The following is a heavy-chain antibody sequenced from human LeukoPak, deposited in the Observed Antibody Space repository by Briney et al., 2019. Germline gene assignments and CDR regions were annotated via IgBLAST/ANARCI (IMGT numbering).Heavy chain of an antibody. Sequence: GRSLRLSCAASGFTFSSYAMHWVRQAPGKGLEWVGRTRNKANSYTTEYAASVKGRFTISRDDSKNSLYLQMNSLKTEDTAVYYCARGRYYDFWSGYYNYYYYYMDVWGKGTTVTVSS. CDR3: ARGRYYDFWSGYYNYYYYYMDV. D-gene: IGHD3-3*01. CDR1: GFTFSSYA. J-gene: IGHJ6*03. V-gene: IGHV3-72*01. CDR2: TRNKANSYTT.